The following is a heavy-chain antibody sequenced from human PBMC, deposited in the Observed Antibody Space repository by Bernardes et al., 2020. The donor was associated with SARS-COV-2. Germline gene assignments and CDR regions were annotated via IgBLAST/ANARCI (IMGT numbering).Heavy chain of an antibody. CDR2: MNPNSGNT. CDR1: GYTFTSYD. D-gene: IGHD3-10*01. V-gene: IGHV1-8*01. Sequence: ASVKVSCKASGYTFTSYDINWVRQATGQGLEWMGWMNPNSGNTGYAQKFQGRVTMTRNTSISTAYMELSSLRSEDTAVYYCATLTPAFGRDLLWFGVTRHGMDVWGQGTTVTVSS. CDR3: ATLTPAFGRDLLWFGVTRHGMDV. J-gene: IGHJ6*02.